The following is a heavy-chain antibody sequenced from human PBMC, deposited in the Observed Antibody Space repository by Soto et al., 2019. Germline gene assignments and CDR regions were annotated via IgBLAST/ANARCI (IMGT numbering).Heavy chain of an antibody. V-gene: IGHV1-3*01. J-gene: IGHJ4*02. Sequence: AALKVACKASAYTSTSYGINWVRQAPGRGLEWMGWINPGNGNTKYSQQFQGRVIIDRDTSASTAYMELSSLRSEDTAVYYCARGGYFDSSNYLAYWGLGTLVTVSS. D-gene: IGHD3-22*01. CDR2: INPGNGNT. CDR3: ARGGYFDSSNYLAY. CDR1: AYTSTSYG.